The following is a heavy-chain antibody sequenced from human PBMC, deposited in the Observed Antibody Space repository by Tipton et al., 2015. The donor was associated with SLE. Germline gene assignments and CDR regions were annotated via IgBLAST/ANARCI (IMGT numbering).Heavy chain of an antibody. CDR2: IKPDGREI. Sequence: SLRLSCAASGFTFSDHYMDWVRQAPGKGLEWVANIKPDGREIYYVDSVKGRFTISRDNARTSLYLQVDRLRVEDTAVYYCARDGSGWSITWGQGTLVTVSS. CDR1: GFTFSDHY. J-gene: IGHJ5*02. CDR3: ARDGSGWSIT. D-gene: IGHD6-19*01. V-gene: IGHV3-7*01.